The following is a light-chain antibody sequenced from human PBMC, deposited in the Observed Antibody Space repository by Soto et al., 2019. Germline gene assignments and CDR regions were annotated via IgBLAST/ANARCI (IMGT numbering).Light chain of an antibody. V-gene: IGLV2-11*01. CDR1: SSDVGDSNY. CDR2: DVS. Sequence: QSALTQPRSVSGSPGQSVTISCTGTSSDVGDSNYVSWYQQHPGKAPKLMIYDVSDRPSGVPDRFSGSKSGNTASLTISGLEAEDEADYYCCSYAGSYTWVFGGGTKLTVL. CDR3: CSYAGSYTWV. J-gene: IGLJ3*02.